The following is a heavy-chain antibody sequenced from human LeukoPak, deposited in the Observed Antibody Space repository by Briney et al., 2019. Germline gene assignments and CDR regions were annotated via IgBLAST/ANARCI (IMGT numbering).Heavy chain of an antibody. D-gene: IGHD3-3*01. V-gene: IGHV4-61*02. CDR3: ARAAYYDFWSGYYDPIDYYYYYMDV. J-gene: IGHJ6*03. CDR1: GGSISSGSYY. Sequence: SETLSLTCTVSGGSISSGSYYWSWIRQPAGKGLEWIGRIYTSGSTNYNPSLKSRVTISVDTSKNQFSLKLSSVTAADTAVYYCARAAYYDFWSGYYDPIDYYYYYMDVWGKGTTVTVSS. CDR2: IYTSGST.